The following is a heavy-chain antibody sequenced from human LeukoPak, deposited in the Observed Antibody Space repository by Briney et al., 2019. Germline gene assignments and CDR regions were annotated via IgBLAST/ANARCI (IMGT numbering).Heavy chain of an antibody. D-gene: IGHD2-2*02. CDR3: ARGQYQPLLYPVLDTPRTYYFDY. Sequence: SETLSLTCTVSGDSIIGYYWSWIRQPPGKGLEWIGYIHYSGSTNYNPSLQSRVTISVDTSRSHFSLKLSSATAADTAVYYCARGQYQPLLYPVLDTPRTYYFDYWGQGTLVTVSS. CDR2: IHYSGST. CDR1: GDSIIGYY. J-gene: IGHJ4*02. V-gene: IGHV4-59*01.